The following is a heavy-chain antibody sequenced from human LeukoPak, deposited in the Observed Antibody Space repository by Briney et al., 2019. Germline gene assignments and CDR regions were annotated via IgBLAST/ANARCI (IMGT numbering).Heavy chain of an antibody. Sequence: ASVKVSCKVSGYTFTSYDINWVRQATGQGLEWMGWINPNSGGTNYAQKFQGRVTMTRDTSISTAYMELSRLRSDDTAVYYCARARVYYEIDYWGQGTLVTVSS. D-gene: IGHD3-22*01. CDR2: INPNSGGT. CDR1: GYTFTSYD. V-gene: IGHV1-2*02. J-gene: IGHJ4*02. CDR3: ARARVYYEIDY.